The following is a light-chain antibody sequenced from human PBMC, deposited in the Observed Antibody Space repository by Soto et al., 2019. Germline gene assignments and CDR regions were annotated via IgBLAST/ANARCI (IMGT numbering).Light chain of an antibody. V-gene: IGLV6-57*01. CDR3: QSYDATNKV. CDR1: RGSIASNY. CDR2: EDN. Sequence: NFMLTQPHSVSDSPGKTVIISCTRSRGSIASNYVQWYQQRPGSSPTTVIYEDNQRPSGVPDRFSGSIDSSSNSASLTISGLETEDEADYYGQSYDATNKVFGGGTKVTVL. J-gene: IGLJ3*02.